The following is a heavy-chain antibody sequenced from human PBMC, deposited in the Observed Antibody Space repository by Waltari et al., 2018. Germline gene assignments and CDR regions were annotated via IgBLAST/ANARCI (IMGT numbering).Heavy chain of an antibody. Sequence: EVQLLESGGGLVQPGGSLRLYLSSSGFTFSSYSLSWVRQAPGKGLEWVSAISGSGGSTYYADSVKGRFTISRDNSKNTLYLQMNSLRAEDTAVYYCAKGPKWELLPEPYFDYWGQGTLVTVSS. CDR1: GFTFSSYS. CDR2: ISGSGGST. D-gene: IGHD1-26*01. J-gene: IGHJ4*02. V-gene: IGHV3-23*01. CDR3: AKGPKWELLPEPYFDY.